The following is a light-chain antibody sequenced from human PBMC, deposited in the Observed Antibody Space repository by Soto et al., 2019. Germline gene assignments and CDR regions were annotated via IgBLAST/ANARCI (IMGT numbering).Light chain of an antibody. V-gene: IGLV1-40*01. J-gene: IGLJ2*01. CDR2: GSR. CDR3: QSYDSSLSGRVV. CDR1: SSNIGAGYD. Sequence: QAVVTQPPSVSGAPGQRVTISCTGSSSNIGAGYDVHWYQQLPGTAPKLLINGSRNRPSGVPDRFSVSKSGTSSSLAITGLQAEDEGDYYCQSYDSSLSGRVVFGGGTKLTVL.